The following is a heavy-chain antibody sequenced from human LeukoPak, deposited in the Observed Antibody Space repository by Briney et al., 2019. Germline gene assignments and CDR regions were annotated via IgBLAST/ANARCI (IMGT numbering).Heavy chain of an antibody. J-gene: IGHJ4*02. CDR2: ISGSGGST. CDR1: GFTFSSYA. V-gene: IGHV3-23*01. Sequence: GGSLRLSCAASGFTFSSYAMSWVRQAPGKGLEWVSAISGSGGSTYYADSVKGRFTISRDNSKNTLYLQMNSLRAEDTAVYYCATHKTELLRFGELPYDYWGQGTLVTVSS. D-gene: IGHD3-10*01. CDR3: ATHKTELLRFGELPYDY.